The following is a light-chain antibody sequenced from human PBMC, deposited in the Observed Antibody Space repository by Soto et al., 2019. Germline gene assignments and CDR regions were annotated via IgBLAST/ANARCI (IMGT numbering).Light chain of an antibody. CDR1: SSDVGGYKY. J-gene: IGLJ1*01. Sequence: QSALTQPASVSGSPGQSITISCTGTSSDVGGYKYVSWYQQHPGKAPKLMIYEVTHRPSGVSDRFSGSKSGNTASLTISGLQAEDEADYYCSSYTSSTTLYVFGSGTKLTVL. V-gene: IGLV2-14*01. CDR2: EVT. CDR3: SSYTSSTTLYV.